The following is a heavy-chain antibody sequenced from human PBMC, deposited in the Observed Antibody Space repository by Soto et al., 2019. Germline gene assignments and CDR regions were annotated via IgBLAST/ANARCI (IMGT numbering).Heavy chain of an antibody. CDR1: GYMFTNYS. CDR2: IDPSDSYT. CDR3: ASHNFFCGGDCNSSGMDV. Sequence: GESLKISCQGSGYMFTNYSINWVRQVSGGGLEWLGRIDPSDSYTKYNPSFQGHVAISADKSTSTAYLQWSSLRASDTAVYYCASHNFFCGGDCNSSGMDVWGQGTTVTVSS. J-gene: IGHJ6*02. V-gene: IGHV5-10-1*01. D-gene: IGHD2-21*02.